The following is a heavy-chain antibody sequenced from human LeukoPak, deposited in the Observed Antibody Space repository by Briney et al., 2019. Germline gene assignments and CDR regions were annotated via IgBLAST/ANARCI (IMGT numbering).Heavy chain of an antibody. CDR2: ISGSGGST. D-gene: IGHD3-22*01. CDR3: AKDPYYYDSSGYYE. V-gene: IGHV3-23*01. CDR1: GFTFSSYA. J-gene: IGHJ4*02. Sequence: GGSLRLSCAASGFTFSSYAMSWVRQAPGKGLEWVSAISGSGGSTYYADSVKGRFTISRDNSKNTLYLQMNSLRAEDAAVYYCAKDPYYYDSSGYYEWGQGTLVTVSS.